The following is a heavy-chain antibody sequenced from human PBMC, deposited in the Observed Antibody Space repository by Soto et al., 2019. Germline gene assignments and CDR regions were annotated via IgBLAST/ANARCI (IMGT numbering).Heavy chain of an antibody. J-gene: IGHJ4*01. CDR1: DGSISSFY. Sequence: SETLSLTYTVSDGSISSFYWSWILQPPGKGLEWVGNIYYSGSTNDNPSLKSRVTMSIDTSKKKFSLNLTSVTAAYTAGYLCAGLGEELDFWGPGTLVTVSS. CDR3: AGLGEELDF. CDR2: IYYSGST. D-gene: IGHD3-16*01. V-gene: IGHV4-59*01.